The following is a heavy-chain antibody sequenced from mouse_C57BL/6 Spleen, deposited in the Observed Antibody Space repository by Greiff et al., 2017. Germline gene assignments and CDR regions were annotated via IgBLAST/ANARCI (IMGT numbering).Heavy chain of an antibody. CDR3: ARGDDYDDYAMDY. D-gene: IGHD2-4*01. CDR1: GYTFTSYW. Sequence: QVQLKQPGAELVKPGASVKMSCKASGYTFTSYWITWVKQRPGQGLEWIGDIYPGSGSTNYNEKFKSKATLTVDTSSSTAYMQLSSLTSEDSAVDYCARGDDYDDYAMDYWGQGTSVTVSS. V-gene: IGHV1-55*01. J-gene: IGHJ4*01. CDR2: IYPGSGST.